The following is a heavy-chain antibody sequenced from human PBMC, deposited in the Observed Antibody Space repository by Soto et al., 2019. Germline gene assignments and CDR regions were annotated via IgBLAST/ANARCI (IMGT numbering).Heavy chain of an antibody. V-gene: IGHV4-59*01. CDR1: GGSISPYY. Sequence: SETLSLTCTVSGGSISPYYWSWIRQSPGKGLEWIGYVYYAGNTNYNPSLESRVTISVDASRNQFSLKLTSLTAADTAVYYCARKGAAASYAHYYMDVWGSGTTVTVSS. CDR3: ARKGAAASYAHYYMDV. J-gene: IGHJ6*03. CDR2: VYYAGNT. D-gene: IGHD6-13*01.